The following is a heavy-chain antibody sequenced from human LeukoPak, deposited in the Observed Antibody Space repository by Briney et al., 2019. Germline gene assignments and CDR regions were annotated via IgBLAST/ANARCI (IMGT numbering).Heavy chain of an antibody. D-gene: IGHD3-16*01. Sequence: SETLSLTCTVSGGSISSSSYYWGWIRQPPGKGLEWIGSIYYSGSTYYNPSLKSRVTISVDTSKNQFSLKLSSVTAADTAVYYCARRRSVGRAFDYWGQGTLVTVSS. V-gene: IGHV4-39*07. CDR3: ARRRSVGRAFDY. CDR1: GGSISSSSYY. CDR2: IYYSGST. J-gene: IGHJ4*02.